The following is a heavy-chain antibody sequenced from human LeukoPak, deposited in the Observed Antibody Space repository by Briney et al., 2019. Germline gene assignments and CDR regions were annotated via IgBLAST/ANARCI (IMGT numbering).Heavy chain of an antibody. J-gene: IGHJ4*02. D-gene: IGHD5-12*01. Sequence: SETLSLTCTVSGYSISSGYCWGWIRQPPGKGLEWIGSIYHSGSTYYNPSLKSRVTISVDTSKNQFSLKLSSVTAADTAVYYCARWLSAFADYWGQGTLVTVSS. CDR1: GYSISSGYC. CDR2: IYHSGST. CDR3: ARWLSAFADY. V-gene: IGHV4-38-2*02.